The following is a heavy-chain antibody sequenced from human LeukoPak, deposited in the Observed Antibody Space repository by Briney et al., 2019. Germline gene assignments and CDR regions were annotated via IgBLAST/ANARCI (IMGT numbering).Heavy chain of an antibody. CDR3: ARGGWYFDY. D-gene: IGHD6-19*01. V-gene: IGHV3-7*04. Sequence: PWGSLRLSCAASGFTFSQAWMTWVRQAPGKGLEWVAYIKQDGSEKYYADSVKGRFTISRDNSKNSLYLQMNSLRAEDTAVYYCARGGWYFDYWGQGTLVTVSS. CDR1: GFTFSQAW. J-gene: IGHJ4*02. CDR2: IKQDGSEK.